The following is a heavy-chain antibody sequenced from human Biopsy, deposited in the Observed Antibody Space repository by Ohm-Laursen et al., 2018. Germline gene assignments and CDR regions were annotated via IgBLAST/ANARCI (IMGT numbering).Heavy chain of an antibody. CDR2: LNHSGST. Sequence: TLSLTCAVYGESFNGYYWSWIRQTPGKGLEWIGELNHSGSTNYNPSLKSRVAISAEVAKNQFSLKVCSVTAADTAVYFCTRKPNSLYYFDHWGQGTLVTVPS. V-gene: IGHV4-34*09. J-gene: IGHJ4*02. CDR3: TRKPNSLYYFDH. D-gene: IGHD1-14*01. CDR1: GESFNGYY.